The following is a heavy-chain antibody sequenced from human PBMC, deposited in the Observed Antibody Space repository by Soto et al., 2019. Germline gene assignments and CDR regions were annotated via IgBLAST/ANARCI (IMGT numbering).Heavy chain of an antibody. CDR1: GFTFSSYA. CDR3: ARGRIITMVRGVIVY. J-gene: IGHJ4*02. Sequence: GGSLRLSCAASGFTFSSYAMHWVRQAPGKGLEWVAVISYDGSNKYYADSVKGRFTISRDNSKNTLYLQMNSLRAEDTAVYYCARGRIITMVRGVIVYWGQGTLVTVSS. V-gene: IGHV3-30-3*01. CDR2: ISYDGSNK. D-gene: IGHD3-10*01.